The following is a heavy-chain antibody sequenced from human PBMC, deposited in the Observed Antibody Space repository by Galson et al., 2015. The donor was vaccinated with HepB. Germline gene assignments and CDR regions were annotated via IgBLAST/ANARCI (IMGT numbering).Heavy chain of an antibody. CDR2: TYYRSKWYN. D-gene: IGHD2-15*01. V-gene: IGHV6-1*01. CDR3: ARDRRGGSSPNFDY. J-gene: IGHJ4*02. Sequence: CAISEDSVSSHSAAWNWIRQSPSRGLEWLGRTYYRSKWYNDYAVSVKSRITINPDTSKNQFSLQLNSVTPEDTAVYYCARDRRGGSSPNFDYWGQGTLVTVSS. CDR1: EDSVSSHSAA.